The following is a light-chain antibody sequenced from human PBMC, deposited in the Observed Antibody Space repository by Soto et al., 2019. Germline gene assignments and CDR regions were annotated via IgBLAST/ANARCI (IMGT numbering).Light chain of an antibody. CDR3: QRYNTVPWA. CDR1: LAISNY. J-gene: IGKJ1*01. Sequence: DIQRTQSPSSLSAFVGDRVTITCRASLAISNYLAWYQQRPGKVPKLLIYGASTLQSGVPSRFAGSGSGTEFSLTFTSLQPEDVATYYCQRYNTVPWAFGQGTKVEIK. CDR2: GAS. V-gene: IGKV1-27*01.